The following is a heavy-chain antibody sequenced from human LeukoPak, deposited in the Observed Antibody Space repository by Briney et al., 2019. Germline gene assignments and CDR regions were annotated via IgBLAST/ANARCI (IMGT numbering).Heavy chain of an antibody. J-gene: IGHJ6*02. Sequence: GGSLRLSCAASGFTFSTNAMSWVRQAPGKGLEWVSTLSGNGGTTYYADSVKGRFTISRDNSKNAMYLQMNSLRAEDTAIYYCAKDQWLGRSYYGMDVRGQGTTVTVSS. CDR1: GFTFSTNA. CDR2: LSGNGGTT. D-gene: IGHD6-19*01. CDR3: AKDQWLGRSYYGMDV. V-gene: IGHV3-23*01.